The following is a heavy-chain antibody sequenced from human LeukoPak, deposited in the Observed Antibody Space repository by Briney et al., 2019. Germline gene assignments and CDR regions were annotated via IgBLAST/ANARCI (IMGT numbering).Heavy chain of an antibody. CDR2: INHSGST. CDR1: GGSFSGYY. Sequence: SETLSLTCAVYGGSFSGYYWSWIRQPPGKGLEWIGGINHSGSTNYNPSLKSRVTISVDTSKNQFSLKLSSVTAADTAVYYCARVLSSSPADYWGQGTLVTVSS. J-gene: IGHJ4*02. CDR3: ARVLSSSPADY. D-gene: IGHD6-6*01. V-gene: IGHV4-34*01.